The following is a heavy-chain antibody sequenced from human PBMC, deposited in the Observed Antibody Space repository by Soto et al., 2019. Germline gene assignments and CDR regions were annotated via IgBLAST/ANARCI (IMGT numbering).Heavy chain of an antibody. CDR1: GYTFTSYA. D-gene: IGHD3-10*01. V-gene: IGHV1-3*01. CDR3: ASCYYGSGSYNYYYYGMDV. J-gene: IGHJ6*02. CDR2: INAGNGNT. Sequence: GASVKVSCKASGYTFTSYAMHWVRQAPGQRLEWMGWINAGNGNTKYLQKFQGRVTITRDTSASTAYMELSSLRSEDTAVYYCASCYYGSGSYNYYYYGMDVWGQGTTVTVSS.